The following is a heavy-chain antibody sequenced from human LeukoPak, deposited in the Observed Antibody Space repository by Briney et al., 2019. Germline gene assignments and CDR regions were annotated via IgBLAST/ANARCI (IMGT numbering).Heavy chain of an antibody. V-gene: IGHV4-59*08. D-gene: IGHD3-16*02. J-gene: IGHJ6*03. Sequence: SETLSLTCTVSGGSIGTYYWSWIRQSPGKGLEWIGYIYVTGTRYNPYLQSRVTISADRSRNQFFLKMSSVTAADTAVYYCARHIGGGIEDMDVWGKGTKVIVSS. CDR1: GGSIGTYY. CDR2: IYVTGT. CDR3: ARHIGGGIEDMDV.